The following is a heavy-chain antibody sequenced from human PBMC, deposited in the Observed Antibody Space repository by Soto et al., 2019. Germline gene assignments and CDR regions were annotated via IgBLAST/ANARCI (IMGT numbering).Heavy chain of an antibody. V-gene: IGHV1-69*12. CDR1: GGTFRTNA. CDR3: AKDKDRRPLGGNSSYIMDV. CDR2: IIPIFPTP. J-gene: IGHJ6*02. Sequence: QVQLVQSGAEVKKPGSSVKISCKASGGTFRTNAFSWVRQAPGQGLEWMGGIIPIFPTPHYPHKFQGRVTSPADESTTTTYVGLSSLISEDTATYYCAKDKDRRPLGGNSSYIMDVWGQGTTVTVSS. D-gene: IGHD1-7*01.